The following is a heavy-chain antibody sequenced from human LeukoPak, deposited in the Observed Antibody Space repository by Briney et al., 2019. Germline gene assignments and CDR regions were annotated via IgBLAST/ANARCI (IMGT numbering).Heavy chain of an antibody. CDR2: IYYSGST. V-gene: IGHV4-39*01. CDR3: ARLPERSDLLPSYANSFDC. J-gene: IGHJ4*02. CDR1: GSSISNRNYY. D-gene: IGHD3-9*01. Sequence: SETLSLTYTVSGSSISNRNYYWAWIRQPRGKGLEWIVNIYYSGSTYYNASLNSRISMSIDTSKNQFSLRLSSVTAADTAVFFCARLPERSDLLPSYANSFDCWGQGTLVTVSS.